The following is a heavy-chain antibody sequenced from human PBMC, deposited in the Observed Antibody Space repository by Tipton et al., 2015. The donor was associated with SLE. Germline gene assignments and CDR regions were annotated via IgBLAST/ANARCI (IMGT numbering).Heavy chain of an antibody. CDR3: ARVPPDWGGDYYMDV. Sequence: SLRLSCAASGFTVSSNYMSWVRQAPGKGLEWVSVIYSGGSTYYADSVKGRFTISVDTSKNQFSLKLSSVTVADTAVYYCARVPPDWGGDYYMDVWGKGTTVTVSS. CDR2: IYSGGST. CDR1: GFTVSSNY. J-gene: IGHJ6*03. D-gene: IGHD7-27*01. V-gene: IGHV3-53*01.